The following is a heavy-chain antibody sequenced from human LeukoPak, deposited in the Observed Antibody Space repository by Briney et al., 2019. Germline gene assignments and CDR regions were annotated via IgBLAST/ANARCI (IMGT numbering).Heavy chain of an antibody. V-gene: IGHV4-59*08. CDR1: GGSISSYY. CDR2: IYYSGST. Sequence: PSETLSLTCAVSGGSISSYYWSWIRQPPGKGLEWIGYIYYSGSTNYNPALKSRVTISVDTSKNQFSLQLRSVTAADTAVYYCARSPGPKLLEWLLVDQYWFDPWGQGTLVTVSS. J-gene: IGHJ5*02. CDR3: ARSPGPKLLEWLLVDQYWFDP. D-gene: IGHD3-3*01.